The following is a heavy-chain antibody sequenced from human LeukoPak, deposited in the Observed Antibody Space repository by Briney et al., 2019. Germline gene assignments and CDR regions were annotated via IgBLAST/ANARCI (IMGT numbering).Heavy chain of an antibody. CDR2: ISSSGSTI. Sequence: PGGSLRLSCAASGFTFSDYYMSWIRQAPGKGLEWVSYISSSGSTIYYADSVKGRFTISRDNAKNSLYLQMNSLRAEDTAVYYCARDGWFGEPPRYYMDVWGKGTTVTVSS. CDR1: GFTFSDYY. D-gene: IGHD3-10*01. J-gene: IGHJ6*03. V-gene: IGHV3-11*04. CDR3: ARDGWFGEPPRYYMDV.